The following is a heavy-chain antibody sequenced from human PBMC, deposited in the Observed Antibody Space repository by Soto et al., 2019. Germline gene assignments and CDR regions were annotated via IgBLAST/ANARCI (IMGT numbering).Heavy chain of an antibody. J-gene: IGHJ5*02. Sequence: ARGALRLSCAGSGVTFSRYAMSWGRPAPGKGLEGVSAISGSGGSTYYADSVKGRFTISRDNSKNTLYLQMNSLRAEDTAVYYCAKPQGSGYSPLDPWGQGTLVTVSS. D-gene: IGHD3-3*01. CDR3: AKPQGSGYSPLDP. CDR1: GVTFSRYA. CDR2: ISGSGGST. V-gene: IGHV3-23*01.